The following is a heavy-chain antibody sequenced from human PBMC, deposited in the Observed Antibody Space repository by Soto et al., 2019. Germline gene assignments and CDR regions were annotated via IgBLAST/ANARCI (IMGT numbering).Heavy chain of an antibody. CDR2: IYYSGST. D-gene: IGHD3-10*02. V-gene: IGHV4-59*08. J-gene: IGHJ2*01. Sequence: KGLEWIGYIYYSGSTNYNPSLKSRVTISVDTSENQFSLKLTSVTAADAALYYFFFQAEDGIRDVRSVSAFLLNRSSDL. CDR3: FFQAEDGIRDVRSVSAFLLNRSSDL.